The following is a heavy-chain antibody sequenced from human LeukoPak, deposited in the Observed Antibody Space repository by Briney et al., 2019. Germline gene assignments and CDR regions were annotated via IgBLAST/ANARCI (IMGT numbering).Heavy chain of an antibody. CDR1: GFTFSSYG. Sequence: GGSLRLSCAASGFTFSSYGMHWVRQAPGKGLEWVAVIWYDGSNKYYADSVKGRFTISRDNSKNTLYLQMNSLRAEDTAVYYCARGTQWIQLWYLDYWGQGTLVTVSS. CDR3: ARGTQWIQLWYLDY. J-gene: IGHJ4*02. V-gene: IGHV3-33*01. CDR2: IWYDGSNK. D-gene: IGHD5-18*01.